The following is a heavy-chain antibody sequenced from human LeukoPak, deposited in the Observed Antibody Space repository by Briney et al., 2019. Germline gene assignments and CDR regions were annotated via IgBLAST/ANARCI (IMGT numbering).Heavy chain of an antibody. Sequence: SETLSLTCTVSGDSISSSTYYWGWIRQPPGKGLEWIGSIYHSGSPYYNSSLTSRVTISVDTSKNQFSLKLSSVTAADTAVCYCAKDYGDYSLAWGQGTLVTVSS. CDR2: IYHSGSP. CDR3: AKDYGDYSLA. J-gene: IGHJ5*02. D-gene: IGHD4-17*01. V-gene: IGHV4-39*02. CDR1: GDSISSSTYY.